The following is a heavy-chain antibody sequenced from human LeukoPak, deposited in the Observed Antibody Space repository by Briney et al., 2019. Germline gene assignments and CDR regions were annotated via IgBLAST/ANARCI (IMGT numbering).Heavy chain of an antibody. CDR1: GGSISGYS. V-gene: IGHV4-59*01. Sequence: SETLSLTCTVSGGSISGYSWSWIRQSPGGELEWIGYIYYSGSTNYNPSLKSRVTISVDTSKNQFSLKLSSVTAADTAVYYCARTTEAHSWRTRYYDYYMDVWGKGTTVTVSS. CDR2: IYYSGST. D-gene: IGHD6-13*01. J-gene: IGHJ6*03. CDR3: ARTTEAHSWRTRYYDYYMDV.